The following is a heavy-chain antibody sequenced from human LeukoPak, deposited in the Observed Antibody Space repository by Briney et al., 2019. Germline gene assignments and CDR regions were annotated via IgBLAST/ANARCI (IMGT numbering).Heavy chain of an antibody. J-gene: IGHJ4*02. CDR1: GYTFTSYD. D-gene: IGHD6-19*01. V-gene: IGHV1-8*01. CDR3: ARVPHSSGWYSFDY. CDR2: MNPNSGNT. Sequence: GASVKVSCKASGYTFTSYDINWVRQATGQGLEWMGWMNPNSGNTGYAQKFQGRVTMTRNTSISTAYMELSSLRSEDTAVYCCARVPHSSGWYSFDYWGQGTLVTVSS.